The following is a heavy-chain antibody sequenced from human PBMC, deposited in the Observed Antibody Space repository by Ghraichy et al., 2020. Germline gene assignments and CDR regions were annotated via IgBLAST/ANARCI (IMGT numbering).Heavy chain of an antibody. J-gene: IGHJ6*03. V-gene: IGHV3-74*01. CDR3: ARASPSCSSTSCPFYYYYMDV. CDR1: GFTFSSYW. D-gene: IGHD2-2*01. CDR2: INSDGSST. Sequence: GGSLRLSCVASGFTFSSYWMHWVRQAPGKGLVWVSRINSDGSSTSYADSVKGRFTISRDNAKNTLYLQMNSLRAEDTAVYYCARASPSCSSTSCPFYYYYMDVWGKGTTVTVSS.